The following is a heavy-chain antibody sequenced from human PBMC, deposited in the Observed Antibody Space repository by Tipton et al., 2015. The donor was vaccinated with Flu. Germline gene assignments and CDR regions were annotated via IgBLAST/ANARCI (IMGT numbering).Heavy chain of an antibody. CDR2: IYSSGNT. J-gene: IGHJ4*02. D-gene: IGHD3-10*01. CDR1: GGSISTYY. CDR3: ARATRYGSGSYYPFDY. V-gene: IGHV4-4*07. Sequence: LSCTVSGGSISTYYWSWIRQPAGEGLEWVGRIYSSGNTNYNPSLKSRVTMSVDTSKNQFSLKLSSVTAGDTAVYFCARATRYGSGSYYPFDYWGQGTVVTVSS.